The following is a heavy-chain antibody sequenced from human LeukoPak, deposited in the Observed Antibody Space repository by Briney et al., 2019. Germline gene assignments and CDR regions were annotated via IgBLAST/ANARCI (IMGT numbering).Heavy chain of an antibody. CDR1: GFTFSDYY. J-gene: IGHJ3*02. CDR2: ISSRGTTI. Sequence: GGSLRLSCAASGFTFSDYYVSWIRQASGKGLEWVSYISSRGTTIYYADSVKGRFTISRDNAKESLYLQMNSLRAEDTAVYYCARDRGVTNVDAFDIWGQGTMVTVSS. CDR3: ARDRGVTNVDAFDI. V-gene: IGHV3-11*04. D-gene: IGHD2-8*01.